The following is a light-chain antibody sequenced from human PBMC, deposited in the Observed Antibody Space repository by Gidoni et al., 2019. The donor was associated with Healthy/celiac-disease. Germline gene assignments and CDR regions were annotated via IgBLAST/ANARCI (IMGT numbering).Light chain of an antibody. Sequence: DIQMTQPPSSLSASVGDRVTITCRASQSISSYLNWYQQKPGKAPKLLIYAASSLQSGVPSRFSGSGSGTDFTLTISSLLPDDFATFYCQQSYSTPPYTFGQGTKLEIK. CDR1: QSISSY. CDR2: AAS. J-gene: IGKJ2*01. CDR3: QQSYSTPPYT. V-gene: IGKV1-39*01.